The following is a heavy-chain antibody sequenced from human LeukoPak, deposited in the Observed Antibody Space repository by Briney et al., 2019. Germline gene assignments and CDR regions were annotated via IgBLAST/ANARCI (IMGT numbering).Heavy chain of an antibody. D-gene: IGHD2-15*01. J-gene: IGHJ3*02. CDR1: RYTFTSYY. CDR3: ARGGVVVVAAPDAFDI. Sequence: VASVKVSCKASRYTFTSYYMHWVRQAPGQGLEWMGIINPSGGSTSYAQKFQGRVTMTRDMSTSTVYMELSSLRSEDTAVYYCARGGVVVVAAPDAFDIWGQGTMVTVSS. V-gene: IGHV1-46*01. CDR2: INPSGGST.